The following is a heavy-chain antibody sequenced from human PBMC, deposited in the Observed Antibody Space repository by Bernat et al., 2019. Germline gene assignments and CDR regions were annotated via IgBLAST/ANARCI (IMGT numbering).Heavy chain of an antibody. CDR2: MSYDGSNT. J-gene: IGHJ4*01. V-gene: IGHV3-30*01. D-gene: IGHD2-2*01. Sequence: QVQLVESGGGVVQPGRSLRLSCAASGFSFSSYTMHWVRQAPGKGLEWVAVMSYDGSNTYYADSVKGRFTISRDNFKNTLYLQMNSLRAEDTAVYYCAGDLCARSSCYYFDSWGHGTLVTVSS. CDR1: GFSFSSYT. CDR3: AGDLCARSSCYYFDS.